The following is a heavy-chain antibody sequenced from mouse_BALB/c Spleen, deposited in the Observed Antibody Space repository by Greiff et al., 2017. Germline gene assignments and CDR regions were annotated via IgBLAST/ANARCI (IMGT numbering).Heavy chain of an antibody. CDR2: IYPGSGNT. D-gene: IGHD2-14*01. Sequence: VQLQQSGAELARPGASVKLSCKASGYTFTDYYINWVKQRTGQGLEWIGEIYPGSGNTYYNEKFKGKATLTADKSSSTAYMQLSSLTSEDSAVYFCARNYRYQYYYAMDYWGQGTSVTVSS. J-gene: IGHJ4*01. CDR1: GYTFTDYY. V-gene: IGHV1-77*01. CDR3: ARNYRYQYYYAMDY.